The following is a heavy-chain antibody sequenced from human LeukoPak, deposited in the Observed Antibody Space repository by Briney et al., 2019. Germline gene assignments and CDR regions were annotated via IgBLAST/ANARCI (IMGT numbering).Heavy chain of an antibody. J-gene: IGHJ4*02. V-gene: IGHV4-59*08. D-gene: IGHD6-13*01. CDR2: IHYSGST. CDR1: GGSISSYY. CDR3: ARHLTDSGSRFDY. Sequence: PSETLSLTCTVSGGSISSYYWSWIRQPPGKGLEWIGYIHYSGSTNYNPSLKSRVTISVDTSKNQFSLNLTSVTAADTAVYYCARHLTDSGSRFDYWGQGTLVTVSS.